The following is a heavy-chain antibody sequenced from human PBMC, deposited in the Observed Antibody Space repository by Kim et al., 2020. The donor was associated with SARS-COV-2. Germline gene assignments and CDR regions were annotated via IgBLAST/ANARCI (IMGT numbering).Heavy chain of an antibody. V-gene: IGHV3-73*01. D-gene: IGHD3-10*01. J-gene: IGHJ4*02. Sequence: THPESVKGRFPISRDDSKNTAYLQMNSLKSEDTAMYYCTRWELQSAPFDYWGQGTLVTVSS. CDR3: TRWELQSAPFDY.